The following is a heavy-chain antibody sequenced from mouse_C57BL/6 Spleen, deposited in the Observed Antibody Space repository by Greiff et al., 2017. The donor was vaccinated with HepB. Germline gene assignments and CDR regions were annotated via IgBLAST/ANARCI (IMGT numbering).Heavy chain of an antibody. J-gene: IGHJ1*03. V-gene: IGHV1-19*01. CDR3: AKEREDWYFDV. CDR1: GYTFTDYY. CDR2: INPYNGGT. Sequence: EVKLMESGPVLVKPGASVKMSCKASGYTFTDYYMNWVKQSHGKSLEWIGVINPYNGGTSYNQKFKGKATLTVDKSSSTAYMELNSLTSEDSAVYYCAKEREDWYFDVWGTGTTVTVSS.